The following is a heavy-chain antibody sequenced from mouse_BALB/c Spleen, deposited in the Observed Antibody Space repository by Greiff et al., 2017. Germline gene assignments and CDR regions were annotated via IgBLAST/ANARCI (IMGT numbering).Heavy chain of an antibody. CDR2: ISSGGSYT. V-gene: IGHV5-6*01. D-gene: IGHD2-3*01. CDR3: ARQRDGYYFDY. J-gene: IGHJ2*01. CDR1: GFTFSSYG. Sequence: EVKLQESGGDLVKPGGSLKLSCAASGFTFSSYGMSWVRQTPDKRLEWVATISSGGSYTYYPDSVKGRFTISRDNAKNTLYLQMSSLKSEDTAMYYCARQRDGYYFDYWGQGTTRTVSS.